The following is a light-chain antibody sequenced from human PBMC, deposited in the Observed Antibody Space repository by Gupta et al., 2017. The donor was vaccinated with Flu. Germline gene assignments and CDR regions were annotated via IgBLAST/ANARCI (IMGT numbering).Light chain of an antibody. J-gene: IGKJ1*01. CDR2: VAS. V-gene: IGKV1-39*01. CDR3: QQSVSTLWT. Sequence: DIQMTQSPSSLSASVGDSVTITCRASQSIKKYLNWYQQKPGKAPNLLIYVASKLQSGVPSRFSGSGSGTEFTLTISNLQPEDFATYYCQQSVSTLWTFGQGTKLEIK. CDR1: QSIKKY.